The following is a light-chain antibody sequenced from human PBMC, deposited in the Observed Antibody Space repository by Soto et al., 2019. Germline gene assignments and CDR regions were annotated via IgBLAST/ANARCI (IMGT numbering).Light chain of an antibody. CDR2: EVS. J-gene: IGLJ1*01. CDR1: SSDLGDYDY. V-gene: IGLV2-14*01. CDR3: SSYTGSSTLV. Sequence: QSALTQPASVSGSPGQSITISCTGTSSDLGDYDYVSWYLQHPGKVPKLMIYEVSNRSSGVSNRFSGSKSGNTASLTISGLQAEDEADYYCSSYTGSSTLVFGTGTKVTVL.